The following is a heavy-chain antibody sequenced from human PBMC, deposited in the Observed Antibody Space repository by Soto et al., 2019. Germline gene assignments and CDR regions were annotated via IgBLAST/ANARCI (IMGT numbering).Heavy chain of an antibody. V-gene: IGHV1-69*13. D-gene: IGHD5-12*01. J-gene: IGHJ5*02. CDR1: GGTFSSYA. CDR2: IIPIFGTA. Sequence: GASVKVSCKASGGTFSSYAISWVRQAPGQGLEWMGGIIPIFGTANYAQKFQGRVTITADESTSTAYMELSSLRSEDTAVYFCARSGGYSGYDHFFDPWGHGTLVTVSS. CDR3: ARSGGYSGYDHFFDP.